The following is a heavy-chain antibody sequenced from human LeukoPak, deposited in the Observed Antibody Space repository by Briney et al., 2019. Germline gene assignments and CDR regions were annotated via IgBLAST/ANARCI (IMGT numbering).Heavy chain of an antibody. V-gene: IGHV3-30*02. Sequence: GGSLRLSCAASGFTFSSYGMHWVRQAPGKGLEWVAFIRYDGSNKYYADSVKGRFTISRDNSKNTLYLQMNSLRAEDTAVYYCASRGIAVAGTFDYWGQGTLVTVSS. CDR1: GFTFSSYG. J-gene: IGHJ4*02. D-gene: IGHD6-19*01. CDR3: ASRGIAVAGTFDY. CDR2: IRYDGSNK.